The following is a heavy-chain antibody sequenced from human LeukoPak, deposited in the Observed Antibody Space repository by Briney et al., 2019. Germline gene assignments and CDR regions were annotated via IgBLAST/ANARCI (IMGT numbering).Heavy chain of an antibody. CDR2: ISSSSSYI. CDR1: GFPFSSYS. CDR3: ARDPPPDYYDSSGYDY. J-gene: IGHJ4*02. V-gene: IGHV3-21*01. D-gene: IGHD3-22*01. Sequence: GSLRLSCAASGFPFSSYSMNWVRQAPGKGLEWVSSISSSSSYIYYADSVKGRFTISRDNAKNSLYLQMNSLRAEDTAVYYCARDPPPDYYDSSGYDYWGQGTLVTVSS.